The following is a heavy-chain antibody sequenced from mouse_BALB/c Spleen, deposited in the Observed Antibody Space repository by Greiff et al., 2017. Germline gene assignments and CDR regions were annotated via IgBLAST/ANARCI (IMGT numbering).Heavy chain of an antibody. CDR1: GYTFTDYY. J-gene: IGHJ4*01. CDR2: INPNNGDT. V-gene: IGHV1-26*01. Sequence: VQLQQSGPELVKPGASVKMSCKASGYTFTDYYMTWVKQSHGKSLEWIGDINPNNGDTFYNQKFKGKATLTVDKSSSTAYMQLNSLTSEDSAVYYCARGGSTTITTGRDYYAMDYWGQGTSVTVSS. D-gene: IGHD2-4*01. CDR3: ARGGSTTITTGRDYYAMDY.